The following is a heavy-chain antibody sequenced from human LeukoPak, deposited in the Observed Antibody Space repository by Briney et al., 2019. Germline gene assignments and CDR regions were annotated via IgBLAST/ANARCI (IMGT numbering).Heavy chain of an antibody. Sequence: GGSLRLSCAASGFTFGDYYMSWIRQAPGKGLEWISYITFSSKTIYYADSVKGRFTITRDNAKKSLYLQMDSLRAEDSAVYYCARDRLHYGEYEKTFDYWGQGTLVTVSS. CDR2: ITFSSKTI. CDR3: ARDRLHYGEYEKTFDY. J-gene: IGHJ4*02. D-gene: IGHD4-17*01. V-gene: IGHV3-11*04. CDR1: GFTFGDYY.